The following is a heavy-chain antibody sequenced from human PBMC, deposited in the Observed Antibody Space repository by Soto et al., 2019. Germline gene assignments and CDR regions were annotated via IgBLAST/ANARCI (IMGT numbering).Heavy chain of an antibody. CDR3: ARGNHRWLQLWYFDL. D-gene: IGHD5-12*01. V-gene: IGHV1-69*12. J-gene: IGHJ2*01. CDR2: IIPIFGTA. Sequence: QVQLVQSGAEVKKPGSSVTVSCKATGGTFSSYTISWVRQAPGQGLESMGGIIPIFGTANYAQKFQGRVTITADESTSTAYMELSSLSSEDTAVYYCARGNHRWLQLWYFDLWGRGTLVTVSS. CDR1: GGTFSSYT.